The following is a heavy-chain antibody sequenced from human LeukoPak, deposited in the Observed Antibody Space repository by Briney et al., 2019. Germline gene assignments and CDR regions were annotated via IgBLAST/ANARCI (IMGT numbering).Heavy chain of an antibody. D-gene: IGHD3-16*01. J-gene: IGHJ4*02. Sequence: ASVRVSCKASGYTFTGYYMHWVRQAPGQGLEWMGWINPNSGGTNYAQKFQGRVTMTRDTSISTAYMELSRLRSDDTAVYYCARGGMRNGGALDYWGQGTLVTVSS. V-gene: IGHV1-2*02. CDR2: INPNSGGT. CDR3: ARGGMRNGGALDY. CDR1: GYTFTGYY.